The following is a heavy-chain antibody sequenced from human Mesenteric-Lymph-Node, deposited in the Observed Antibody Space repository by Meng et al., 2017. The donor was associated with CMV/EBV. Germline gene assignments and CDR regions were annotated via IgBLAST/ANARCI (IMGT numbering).Heavy chain of an antibody. CDR1: GYIFSSYG. CDR3: ARAVSKKQGYWGDYVVSLWDY. V-gene: IGHV1-18*01. D-gene: IGHD4-17*01. J-gene: IGHJ4*02. CDR2: IGASGRNT. Sequence: ASVKVSCKASGYIFSSYGISWVRQSPGQGLEWMGWIGASGRNTNYAQNFQGRVTMTTDTSTSSVYMVLTNLRSDDTAMYYCARAVSKKQGYWGDYVVSLWDYWGQGTLVTVSS.